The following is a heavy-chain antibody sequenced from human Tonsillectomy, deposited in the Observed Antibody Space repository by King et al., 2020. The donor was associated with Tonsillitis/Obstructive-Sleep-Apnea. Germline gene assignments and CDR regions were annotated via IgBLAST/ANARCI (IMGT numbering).Heavy chain of an antibody. CDR1: GSTFTSYY. CDR3: AREGSPGGEDY. V-gene: IGHV1-46*01. D-gene: IGHD3-16*01. Sequence: PLVQSGAEVKKPGASVKVSCKASGSTFTSYYMHWVRQAPGQGLEWMGIINPSGGSTSYAQKFQGRVTMTRDTSTSTVYMELSSLRSEDTAVYYCAREGSPGGEDYWGQGTLVTVSS. CDR2: INPSGGST. J-gene: IGHJ4*02.